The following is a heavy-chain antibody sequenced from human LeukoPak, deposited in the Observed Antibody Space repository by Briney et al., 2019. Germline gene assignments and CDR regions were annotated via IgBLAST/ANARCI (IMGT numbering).Heavy chain of an antibody. D-gene: IGHD3-16*01. CDR3: ARSYASSGLDH. CDR2: IHHSGTT. V-gene: IGHV4-38-2*02. CDR1: GYSITSIYY. Sequence: SETLSLTRTVSGYSITSIYYWGWIRQPPGKGLEWIGSIHHSGTTAYNPSLKSRVTISVDTSKSQFSLKLSSVTAADTAVYYCARSYASSGLDHWGQGTLVTVSS. J-gene: IGHJ4*02.